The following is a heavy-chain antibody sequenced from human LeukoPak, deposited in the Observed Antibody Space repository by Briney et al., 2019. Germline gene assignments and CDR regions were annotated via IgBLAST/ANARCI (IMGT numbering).Heavy chain of an antibody. D-gene: IGHD6-19*01. J-gene: IGHJ6*03. V-gene: IGHV4-59*08. CDR2: IYYTGST. Sequence: SETLSLTCSVSGGSIISYYWSWIRQPPGKGLEWIGYIYYTGSTNYNPSLKSRVTISVDTSTNQFSLNLTSVTAADTAVYYCATQQWGFYYMDVWGKGTTVTVSS. CDR1: GGSIISYY. CDR3: ATQQWGFYYMDV.